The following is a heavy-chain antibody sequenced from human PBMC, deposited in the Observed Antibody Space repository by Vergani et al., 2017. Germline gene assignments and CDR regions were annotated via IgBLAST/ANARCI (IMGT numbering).Heavy chain of an antibody. Sequence: EAPLLDSGGDLVQPGGSLRLFCAASGFSFTTYAMSWVRQAPGKGLEWVSTINTNGDYTRYGDTVKGRFTISRDNSKSTLYLQMNSLRAEDTAIYYCAKGSWNYWFDSWGQGTLVIVS. D-gene: IGHD1-1*01. CDR3: AKGSWNYWFDS. J-gene: IGHJ5*01. CDR1: GFSFTTYA. V-gene: IGHV3-23*01. CDR2: INTNGDYT.